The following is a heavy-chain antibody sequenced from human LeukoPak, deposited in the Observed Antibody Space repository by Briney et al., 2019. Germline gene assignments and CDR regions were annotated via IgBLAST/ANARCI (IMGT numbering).Heavy chain of an antibody. J-gene: IGHJ3*02. CDR2: ISSSSSTI. CDR3: ARGITYDFWSGPDAFDI. Sequence: RPGGSLRLSCAASGFTFSSYSMNWVRQAPGKGLEWVSYISSSSSTIYYADSVKGRFTISRDNAKNSPYLQMNSLRAEDTAVYYCARGITYDFWSGPDAFDIWGQGTMVTVSS. V-gene: IGHV3-48*01. D-gene: IGHD3-3*01. CDR1: GFTFSSYS.